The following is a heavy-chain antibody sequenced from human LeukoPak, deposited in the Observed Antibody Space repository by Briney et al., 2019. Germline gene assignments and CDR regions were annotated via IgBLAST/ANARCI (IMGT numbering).Heavy chain of an antibody. CDR2: IVVGSGNT. Sequence: SVKVSCKASGFTFTSSAMQWVRQARGQRLEWIGWIVVGSGNTNYAQKFQERVTITRDMSTSTAYMELSSLRSEDTAVYYCAADRYDSSGYYHLDYWGQGTLVTVSS. D-gene: IGHD3-22*01. CDR3: AADRYDSSGYYHLDY. V-gene: IGHV1-58*02. J-gene: IGHJ4*02. CDR1: GFTFTSSA.